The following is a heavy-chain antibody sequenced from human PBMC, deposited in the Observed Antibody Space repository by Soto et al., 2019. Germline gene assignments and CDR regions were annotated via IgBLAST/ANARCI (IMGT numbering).Heavy chain of an antibody. D-gene: IGHD3-16*01. CDR3: AKDRVESGLGEVDY. V-gene: IGHV3-30*18. CDR1: GYTFSRHG. Sequence: ESGGGVVQPGRSLRLSCAASGYTFSRHGMHWARQAPGKGLEWVAVISYDGSKKYYEDSVKGRFTISRDNSKNTLYLQVNSLRAEDTAVYYCAKDRVESGLGEVDYWGQGTLVTVSS. J-gene: IGHJ4*02. CDR2: ISYDGSKK.